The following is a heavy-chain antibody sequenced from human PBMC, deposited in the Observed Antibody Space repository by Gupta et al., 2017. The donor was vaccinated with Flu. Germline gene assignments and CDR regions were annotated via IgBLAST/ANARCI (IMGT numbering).Heavy chain of an antibody. J-gene: IGHJ4*02. D-gene: IGHD1-26*01. Sequence: GLEWVSAISGSGGSTYYADSVKGRFTISRDNSKNTLYLQMNSLRAEDTAVYYCANSIVGATSGQLIWGQGTLVTVSS. V-gene: IGHV3-23*01. CDR3: ANSIVGATSGQLI. CDR2: ISGSGGST.